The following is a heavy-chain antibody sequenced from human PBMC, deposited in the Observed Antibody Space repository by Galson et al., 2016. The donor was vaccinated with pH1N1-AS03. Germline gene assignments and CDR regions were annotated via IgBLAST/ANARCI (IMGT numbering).Heavy chain of an antibody. CDR2: ITSSTKYI. CDR3: AREMGVTTFDY. D-gene: IGHD1-26*01. V-gene: IGHV3-21*01. J-gene: IGHJ4*02. Sequence: SLRLSCAASGFTFSNYVINWVRQAPGKGLEWVSSITSSTKYIYYADSVKGRFTISRGNAKNSLFLQMNRLRAEDTAVYYCAREMGVTTFDYWCQGTLVTVSS. CDR1: GFTFSNYV.